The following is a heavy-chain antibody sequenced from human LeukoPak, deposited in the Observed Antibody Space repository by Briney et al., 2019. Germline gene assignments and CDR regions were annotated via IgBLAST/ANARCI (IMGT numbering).Heavy chain of an antibody. V-gene: IGHV3-11*06. Sequence: GGSLRLSCAASGFTFSDYYMSWIRQAPGKGLEWVSYISSSRTYTKYADSVKGRFTISRDNAKNSLYLQMNSLRAEDTAVYYCGRDREQQLMSGMDVWGQGTTVTVSS. CDR2: ISSSRTYT. CDR1: GFTFSDYY. J-gene: IGHJ6*02. CDR3: GRDREQQLMSGMDV. D-gene: IGHD6-13*01.